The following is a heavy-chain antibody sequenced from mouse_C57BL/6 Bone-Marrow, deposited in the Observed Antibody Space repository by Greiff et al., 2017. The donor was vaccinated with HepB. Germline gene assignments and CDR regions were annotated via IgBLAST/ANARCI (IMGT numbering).Heavy chain of an antibody. CDR3: AMKRIFSIRYVDV. Sequence: QVQLQQPGAELVKPGASVKVSCKASGYTFTSYWMHWVKQRPGQGLEWIGRIHPSDSETNYNQKFKGKATLTVDKSSSTAYMQLSSLTSEDSAVYYCAMKRIFSIRYVDVWGTGTTVTVSS. CDR1: GYTFTSYW. J-gene: IGHJ1*03. D-gene: IGHD2-4*01. V-gene: IGHV1-74*01. CDR2: IHPSDSET.